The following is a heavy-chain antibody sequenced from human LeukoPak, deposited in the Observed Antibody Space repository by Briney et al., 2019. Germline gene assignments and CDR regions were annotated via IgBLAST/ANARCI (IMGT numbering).Heavy chain of an antibody. J-gene: IGHJ5*02. D-gene: IGHD6-19*01. CDR3: AKGQQWLVWWFDP. CDR2: ISYDGSNK. Sequence: GRSLRLSCAASGFTFSSYGMHWVRQAPGKGLEWVAVISYDGSNKYYADSVKGRFTISRDNSKNTLYLQMSSLRAEDTAVYYCAKGQQWLVWWFDPWGQGTLVTVSS. CDR1: GFTFSSYG. V-gene: IGHV3-30*18.